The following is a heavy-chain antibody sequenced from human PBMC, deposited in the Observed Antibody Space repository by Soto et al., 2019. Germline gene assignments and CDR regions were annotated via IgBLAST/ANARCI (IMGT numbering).Heavy chain of an antibody. CDR2: INAGNGNT. CDR1: GYTFTSYA. D-gene: IGHD1-1*01. V-gene: IGHV1-3*01. CDR3: ARDLTGTTYWFDP. J-gene: IGHJ5*02. Sequence: ASVKVSCKXSGYTFTSYAMHWVRQAPGQRLEWMGWINAGNGNTKYSQKFQGRVTITRDTSASTAYMELSSLRSEDTAVYYCARDLTGTTYWFDPWGQGTLVTVSS.